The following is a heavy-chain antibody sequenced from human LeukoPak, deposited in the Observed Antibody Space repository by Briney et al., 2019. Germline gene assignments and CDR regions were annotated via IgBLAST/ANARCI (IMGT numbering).Heavy chain of an antibody. Sequence: SETLSLTCTVSGGSISSYYWSWIRQPPGKGLEWIGYIYYSGSTNYNPSLKSRVTISVDTSKNQFSLKLSSVTAADTAVYYCARRKTIVVVPAAIPYYFDYWGQGTLVTVSS. CDR3: ARRKTIVVVPAAIPYYFDY. J-gene: IGHJ4*02. CDR1: GGSISSYY. D-gene: IGHD2-2*01. CDR2: IYYSGST. V-gene: IGHV4-59*12.